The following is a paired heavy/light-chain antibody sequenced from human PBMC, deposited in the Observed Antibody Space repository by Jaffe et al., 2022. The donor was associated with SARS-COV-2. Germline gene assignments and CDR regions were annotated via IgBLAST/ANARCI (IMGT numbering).Light chain of an antibody. V-gene: IGKV1-5*03. CDR2: KAS. J-gene: IGKJ2*01. Sequence: DIQMAQSPSFLSASVGDRVTITCRASQSISTWLAWYQQKPGQAPKLLIYKASSLHTGVPSRFSGWGSGTEFTLTITTLQTDDFGIYFCQQYNSYPNTFGQGTKLDLK. CDR1: QSISTW. CDR3: QQYNSYPNT.
Heavy chain of an antibody. D-gene: IGHD4-17*01. J-gene: IGHJ4*02. Sequence: QVQLVQSEAEVKRPGASVKVSCKTSGYTFTTYVVHWVRQAPGERFEWMGYIDGGDGRTKYSEKFQGRLTMTRDTSASTAYMELSSLTSEDTAVYYCARVPWDPLRDPYCDYWGQGTRVTVSS. CDR1: GYTFTTYV. V-gene: IGHV1-3*01. CDR2: IDGGDGRT. CDR3: ARVPWDPLRDPYCDY.